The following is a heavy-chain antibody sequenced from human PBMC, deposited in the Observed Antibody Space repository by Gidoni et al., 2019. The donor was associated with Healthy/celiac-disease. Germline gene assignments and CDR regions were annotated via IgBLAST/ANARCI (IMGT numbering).Heavy chain of an antibody. D-gene: IGHD2-21*02. Sequence: EVQLVESGGGLVQHGGSVRLSWAASGFPFSRDRMNWVRQAPGKGLELVSYISSRSSTIYYADSVKGRFTISRDNAKNSLYLQMNSLRSEDTSVYYCARGLGLYEVVTVQRDAFDIWGQGTMVTVSS. CDR1: GFPFSRDR. J-gene: IGHJ3*02. V-gene: IGHV3-48*01. CDR3: ARGLGLYEVVTVQRDAFDI. CDR2: ISSRSSTI.